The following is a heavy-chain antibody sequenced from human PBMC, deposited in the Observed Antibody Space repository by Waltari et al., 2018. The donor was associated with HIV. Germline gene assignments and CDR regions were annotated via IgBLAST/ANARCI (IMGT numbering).Heavy chain of an antibody. V-gene: IGHV4-34*01. CDR3: ARVRISQPYYYYYGMDF. J-gene: IGHJ6*02. CDR2: INHSGST. D-gene: IGHD6-13*01. Sequence: QVQLQQWGAGLLKPSETLSLTCAACGGSFSGYSWPWIRPPPGKGLGWMGEINHSGSTNYNPCRKGRVTRSVDTSKNQFSLKLSSVTAADTAVYYCARVRISQPYYYYYGMDFWGQGTTVTVSS. CDR1: GGSFSGYS.